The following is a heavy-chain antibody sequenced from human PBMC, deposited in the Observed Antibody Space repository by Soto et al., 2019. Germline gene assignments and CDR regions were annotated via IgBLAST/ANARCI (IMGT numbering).Heavy chain of an antibody. J-gene: IGHJ6*02. D-gene: IGHD1-1*01. CDR1: GYTLTELS. CDR3: AGSPGTPQGDYYYGMDV. Sequence: GASLKVSCKVSGYTLTELSMHWVRQAPGKGLEWMGGFDPEDGETIYAQKFQGRVTMTEDTSTDTAYMELSSLRSEDTAVYYCAGSPGTPQGDYYYGMDVWGQGTTVTVSS. CDR2: FDPEDGET. V-gene: IGHV1-24*01.